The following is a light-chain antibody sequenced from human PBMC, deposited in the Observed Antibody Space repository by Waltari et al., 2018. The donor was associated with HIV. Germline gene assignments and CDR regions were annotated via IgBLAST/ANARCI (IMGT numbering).Light chain of an antibody. CDR2: DNN. Sequence: NFMLTQPHSVSASPGKTVTISCTRSGGSIPSNFVQWYQQRPGSAPTTVIYDNNKRPSGVPDRFSGSIDSSSNAASLTSAGLKTEDEADYYCQSFETGTWVFGGGTKLTVL. V-gene: IGLV6-57*04. CDR3: QSFETGTWV. CDR1: GGSIPSNF. J-gene: IGLJ3*02.